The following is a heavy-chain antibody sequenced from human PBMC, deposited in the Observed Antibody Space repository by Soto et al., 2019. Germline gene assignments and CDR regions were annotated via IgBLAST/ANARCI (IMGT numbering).Heavy chain of an antibody. V-gene: IGHV1-3*01. J-gene: IGHJ6*02. CDR2: IHAGNGNT. CDR1: GYTFTTYS. Sequence: QVQLVQSGPEMKKPGASVKLSCKASGYTFTTYSMHWVRQAPRQRLEWMGWIHAGNGNTEHSQKFQGRVTITRDTSASTAYLELGSLRSEDTAVYYCARAACSSTSCYNYYAYGMDVWGQGTAVTV. D-gene: IGHD2-2*01. CDR3: ARAACSSTSCYNYYAYGMDV.